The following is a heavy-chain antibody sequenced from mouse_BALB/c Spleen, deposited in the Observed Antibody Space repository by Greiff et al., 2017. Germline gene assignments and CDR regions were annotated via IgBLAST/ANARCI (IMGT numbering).Heavy chain of an antibody. V-gene: IGHV5-4*02. Sequence: EVQRVESGGGLVKPGGSLKLSCAASGFTFSDYYMYWVRQTPEKRLEWVATISDGGSYTYYPDSVKGRFTISRDNAKNNLYLQMSSLKSEDTAMYYCARAHYYGYWFAYWGQGTLVTVSA. CDR3: ARAHYYGYWFAY. CDR2: ISDGGSYT. D-gene: IGHD1-2*01. J-gene: IGHJ3*01. CDR1: GFTFSDYY.